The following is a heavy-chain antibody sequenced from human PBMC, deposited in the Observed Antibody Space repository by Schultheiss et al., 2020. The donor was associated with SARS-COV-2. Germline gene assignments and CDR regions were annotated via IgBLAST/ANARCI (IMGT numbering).Heavy chain of an antibody. CDR1: GGSISSGDYY. J-gene: IGHJ6*02. V-gene: IGHV4-61*08. CDR2: IYYSGST. CDR3: ARSRTKYQLLYYYYGMDV. D-gene: IGHD2-2*01. Sequence: SETLSLTCTVSGGSISSGDYYWSWIRQPPGKGLEWIGYIYYSGSTNYNPSLKSRVTISVDTSKNQFSLKLSSVTAADTAVYYCARSRTKYQLLYYYYGMDVWGQGTTVTVSS.